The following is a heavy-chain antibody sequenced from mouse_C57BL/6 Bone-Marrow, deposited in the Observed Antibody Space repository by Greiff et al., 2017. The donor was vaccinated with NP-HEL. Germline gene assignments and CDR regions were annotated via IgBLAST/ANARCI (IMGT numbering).Heavy chain of an antibody. CDR1: GYTFTSYG. CDR3: ARSRHYGSSLFAY. J-gene: IGHJ3*01. CDR2: IYPRSGNT. Sequence: QVQLKESGAELARPGASVKLSCKASGYTFTSYGISWVKQRTGQGLEWIGEIYPRSGNTYYNEKFKGKATLTADKSSSTAYMELRSLTSEDSAVYFCARSRHYGSSLFAYWGQGTLVTVSA. D-gene: IGHD1-1*01. V-gene: IGHV1-81*01.